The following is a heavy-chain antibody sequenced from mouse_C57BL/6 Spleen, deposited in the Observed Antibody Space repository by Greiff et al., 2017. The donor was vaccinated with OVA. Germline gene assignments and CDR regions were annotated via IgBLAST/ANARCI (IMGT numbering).Heavy chain of an antibody. V-gene: IGHV5-16*01. J-gene: IGHJ2*01. CDR3: ARGGYGSTNFDY. CDR2: INYDGSST. Sequence: DVKLVESEGGLVQPGSSMKLSCTASGLTFSDYYMAWVRQVPEKGLEWVANINYDGSSTYYLDSLKSRFIISRDNAKNILYLQMSSLKSEDTATYYCARGGYGSTNFDYWGQGTTLTVSS. CDR1: GLTFSDYY. D-gene: IGHD1-1*01.